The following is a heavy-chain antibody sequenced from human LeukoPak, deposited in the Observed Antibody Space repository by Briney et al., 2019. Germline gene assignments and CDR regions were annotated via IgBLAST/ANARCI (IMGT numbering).Heavy chain of an antibody. CDR3: AREYCSSTSCYLRYGMDV. J-gene: IGHJ6*02. CDR2: IIPIFGTA. V-gene: IGHV1-69*13. CDR1: GGTFSSYA. D-gene: IGHD2-2*01. Sequence: ASVKVSCKASGGTFSSYAISWVRQAPGQGLEWMGGIIPIFGTANYAQKFQGRVTITADESTSTAYMELSSLRSEDTAVYYCAREYCSSTSCYLRYGMDVWGQGTTVTVSS.